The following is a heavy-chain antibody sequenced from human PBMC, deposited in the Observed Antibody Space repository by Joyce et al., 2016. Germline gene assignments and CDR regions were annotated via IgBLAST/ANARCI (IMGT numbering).Heavy chain of an antibody. J-gene: IGHJ5*02. D-gene: IGHD2-15*01. Sequence: EVQLVQSGAEVQKPGESLRISCKGSGYSFTSYWINWVRQMPGKGLEWMGRIDPSDSYTNYSPSFQGHVTISADKSISTAYLQWSSLKASDTAMYYCARPRYCSGGSCLNWFDPWGQGTLVTVSS. CDR3: ARPRYCSGGSCLNWFDP. CDR2: IDPSDSYT. V-gene: IGHV5-10-1*01. CDR1: GYSFTSYW.